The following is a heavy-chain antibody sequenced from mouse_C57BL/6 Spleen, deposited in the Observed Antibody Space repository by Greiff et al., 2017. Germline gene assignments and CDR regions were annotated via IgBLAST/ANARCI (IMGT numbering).Heavy chain of an antibody. Sequence: EVKLVESGGGLVQPGGSLSLSCAASGFTFTDYYMSWVRQPPGKALEWLGFIRNKANGYTTEYSASVKGRSTISRDNSQSILYLQMNALRAEDSATYYCARSHYYGSSHGFAYWGQGTLVTVPA. J-gene: IGHJ3*01. V-gene: IGHV7-3*01. CDR1: GFTFTDYY. CDR3: ARSHYYGSSHGFAY. CDR2: IRNKANGYTT. D-gene: IGHD1-1*01.